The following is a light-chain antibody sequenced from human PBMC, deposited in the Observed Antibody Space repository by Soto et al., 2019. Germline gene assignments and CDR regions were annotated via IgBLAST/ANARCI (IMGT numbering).Light chain of an antibody. J-gene: IGKJ2*01. CDR3: QQYSSSPFMYT. CDR2: GAS. CDR1: QSVSSSY. Sequence: EIVLTQSPGTLSLSPGERATLSCRASQSVSSSYLAWYQQKPGQAPRLLIYGASSRATGIPDRFSGSGSGTDFTLTISRLEPEDFAVYYCQQYSSSPFMYTFGQGTKLEI. V-gene: IGKV3-20*01.